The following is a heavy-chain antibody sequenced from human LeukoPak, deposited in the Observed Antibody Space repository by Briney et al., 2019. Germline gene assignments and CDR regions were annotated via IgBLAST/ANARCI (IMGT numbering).Heavy chain of an antibody. CDR2: IYPGDSDT. D-gene: IGHD2-2*02. CDR1: GYSFTSYW. V-gene: IGHV5-51*01. CDR3: ARQGGYCSSTSCYTLYYFDY. J-gene: IGHJ4*02. Sequence: GESLKISCKGSGYSFTSYWIGWVRQMPGKGLEWMGIIYPGDSDTRYSPSFQGQVTISADKSISTAYLQWSSLKASDTAMYYCARQGGYCSSTSCYTLYYFDYWGQGTLVTVSS.